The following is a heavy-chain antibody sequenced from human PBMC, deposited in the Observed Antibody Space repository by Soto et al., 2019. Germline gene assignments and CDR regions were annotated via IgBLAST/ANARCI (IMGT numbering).Heavy chain of an antibody. V-gene: IGHV3-48*01. CDR1: GFTFSSYS. J-gene: IGHJ4*02. CDR3: AREQWLEDFDY. D-gene: IGHD6-19*01. CDR2: ISSSSSTI. Sequence: GGSLRLSCAASGFTFSSYSMNWVRQAPGKGLEWVSYISSSSSTIYYADSVKGRFTISRDNAKNSLYLQMNSLRAEDTAVYYCAREQWLEDFDYWGQGTLVTVSS.